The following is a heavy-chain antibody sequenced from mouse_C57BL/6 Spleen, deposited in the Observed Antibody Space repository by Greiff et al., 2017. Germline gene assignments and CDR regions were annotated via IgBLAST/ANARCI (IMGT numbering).Heavy chain of an antibody. Sequence: QVQLQQSGAELVKPGASVKISCKASGYAFSSYWMNWVKQRPGQGLEWIGQIYPGDGDTNYNGKFKGKAPLTADKSSSPASMRLRSLNSEDSAVYCSARKDYSKSYAMDYWGQGTSVTVSS. J-gene: IGHJ4*01. V-gene: IGHV1-80*01. CDR2: IYPGDGDT. D-gene: IGHD2-5*01. CDR3: ARKDYSKSYAMDY. CDR1: GYAFSSYW.